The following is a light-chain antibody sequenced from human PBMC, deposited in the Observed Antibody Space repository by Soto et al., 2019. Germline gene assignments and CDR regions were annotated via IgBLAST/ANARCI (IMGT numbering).Light chain of an antibody. CDR1: QSVDWY. J-gene: IGKJ3*01. CDR2: DAS. Sequence: EIVLTQSPATLSLSPGDRATVSCRASQSVDWYVAWYQHKPGKAPRLLIYDASTRATGIPDRFSGSGSGTDFTLTISSLEPEDFAVYYCQQRSNGPPITFGPGTKVDMK. V-gene: IGKV3-11*01. CDR3: QQRSNGPPIT.